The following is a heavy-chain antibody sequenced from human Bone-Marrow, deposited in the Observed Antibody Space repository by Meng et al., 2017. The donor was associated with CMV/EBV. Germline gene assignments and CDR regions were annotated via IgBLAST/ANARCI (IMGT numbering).Heavy chain of an antibody. Sequence: ASVKVSCKASGYTFTGYYMHWVRQAPGQGLEWMGWINPNSGGTNYAQKFQGRVTMTRDTSISTAYMELSRLRSDDTAVYYCAGSSTSNGYGMDVWGQGTTVTVSS. CDR3: AGSSTSNGYGMDV. V-gene: IGHV1-2*02. CDR2: INPNSGGT. CDR1: GYTFTGYY. J-gene: IGHJ6*02. D-gene: IGHD2-2*01.